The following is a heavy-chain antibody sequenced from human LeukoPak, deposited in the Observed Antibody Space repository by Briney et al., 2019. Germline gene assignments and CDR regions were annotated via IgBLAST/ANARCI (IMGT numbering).Heavy chain of an antibody. V-gene: IGHV4-39*07. D-gene: IGHD3-3*01. J-gene: IGHJ5*02. CDR1: GGSISSSSYY. CDR2: IYYSGST. Sequence: SETLSLTCTVSGGSISSSSYYWGWIRQPPGKGLEWIGSIYYSGSTYYNPSLKSRVTISVDTSKNQFSLKLSSVTAADTAVYYCARLPSYYDFWSGYYTSFDPWGQGTLVTVSS. CDR3: ARLPSYYDFWSGYYTSFDP.